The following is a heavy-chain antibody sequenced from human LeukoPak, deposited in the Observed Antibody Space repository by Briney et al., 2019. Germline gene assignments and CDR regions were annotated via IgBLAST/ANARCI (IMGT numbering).Heavy chain of an antibody. J-gene: IGHJ6*03. V-gene: IGHV1-69*01. CDR3: ARGVLPAARNTYYYYYMDV. CDR1: GGTFSSYA. Sequence: GASVKVSCKASGGTFSSYAISWVRQAPGQGLEWMGGIIPIFGTANYAQKFQGRVTITADESTSTAYMELSSLRSEDTAVYYCARGVLPAARNTYYYYYMDVWGKGTTVTVSS. D-gene: IGHD2-2*01. CDR2: IIPIFGTA.